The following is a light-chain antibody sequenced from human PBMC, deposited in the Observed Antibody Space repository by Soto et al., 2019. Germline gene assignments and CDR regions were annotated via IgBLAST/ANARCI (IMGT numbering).Light chain of an antibody. J-gene: IGLJ3*02. CDR3: SSYAGGIKWV. V-gene: IGLV2-8*01. Sequence: QSALTQPPSASGSPGQSVTISCIGTSSDVGGYNFVSWYQQHPGKAPKFMIYEVSKRPSGVPDRFSGSKSGNTASLTVSGHQAEDEADYYCSSYAGGIKWVFGGGTKLTVL. CDR1: SSDVGGYNF. CDR2: EVS.